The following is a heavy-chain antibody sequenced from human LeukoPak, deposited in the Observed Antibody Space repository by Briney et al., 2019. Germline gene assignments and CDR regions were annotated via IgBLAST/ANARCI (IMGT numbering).Heavy chain of an antibody. D-gene: IGHD3-10*01. CDR3: AREKLLWFGELLGYYYGMDV. J-gene: IGHJ6*02. V-gene: IGHV3-21*01. Sequence: GGSLTLSCAASGFTFSSYSMTWVRQSPGKGLAWVSSISSSSSYIYYADSVKGRFTISRDNAKNSLYLQMNSLRAEDTAVYYCAREKLLWFGELLGYYYGMDVWGQGTTVTVSS. CDR1: GFTFSSYS. CDR2: ISSSSSYI.